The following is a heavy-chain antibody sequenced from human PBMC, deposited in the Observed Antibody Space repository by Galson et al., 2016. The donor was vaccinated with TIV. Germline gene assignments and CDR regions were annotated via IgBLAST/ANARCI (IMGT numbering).Heavy chain of an antibody. V-gene: IGHV1-46*01. CDR1: GYTFTRYY. J-gene: IGHJ3*02. Sequence: SVKVSCKASGYTFTRYYIHWVRQAPGQGLEWMGAMNPSGGGTNHAQNFQGRVTLTRDTSTTTVYMELSNLRSEDTAVYYCASGNASRWTFDIWYQGTMVTVSS. D-gene: IGHD6-13*01. CDR2: MNPSGGGT. CDR3: ASGNASRWTFDI.